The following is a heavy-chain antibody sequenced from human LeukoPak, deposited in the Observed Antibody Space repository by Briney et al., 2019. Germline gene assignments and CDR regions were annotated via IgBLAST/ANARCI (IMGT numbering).Heavy chain of an antibody. V-gene: IGHV3-7*01. Sequence: GGSLRLSCAASGFTFSSYGIHWVRQAPGKGLEWVANINQDGREKQYVDSVKGRFTISRDNAKNSLYLQMNSLRAEDTAVYYCARDGVRDGLYFDYWGQGTLVTVSS. CDR2: INQDGREK. CDR1: GFTFSSYG. J-gene: IGHJ4*02. CDR3: ARDGVRDGLYFDY. D-gene: IGHD5-24*01.